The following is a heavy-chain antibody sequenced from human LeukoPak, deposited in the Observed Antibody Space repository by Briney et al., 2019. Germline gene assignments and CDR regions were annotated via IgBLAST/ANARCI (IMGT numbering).Heavy chain of an antibody. D-gene: IGHD3-3*01. CDR1: GGSFSGYY. CDR3: ARVSDWSGLSRRPTTQTNPFDI. CDR2: INHSGST. J-gene: IGHJ3*02. V-gene: IGHV4-34*01. Sequence: SETLSLTCAVYGGSFSGYYWSWNRQPPGKGLEWIGEINHSGSTNYNPSLKSRVTISVDTSKNQFSLKLSSVTAADTAVYYCARVSDWSGLSRRPTTQTNPFDIWGQGTMVTVSS.